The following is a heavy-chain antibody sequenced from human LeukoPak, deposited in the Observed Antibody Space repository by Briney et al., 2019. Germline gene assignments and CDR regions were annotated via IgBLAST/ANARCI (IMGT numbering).Heavy chain of an antibody. D-gene: IGHD2-15*01. CDR1: GFTFSSYS. Sequence: PGGSLRLSCAASGFTFSSYSMNWVRQAPGKGLEWVSSISSSGSYIYYADSVKGRFTISRDNAKNSLYLQMNSLRAEDTAVYYCARDRGIWMDVWGKGTAVTVSS. J-gene: IGHJ6*03. CDR3: ARDRGIWMDV. CDR2: ISSSGSYI. V-gene: IGHV3-21*01.